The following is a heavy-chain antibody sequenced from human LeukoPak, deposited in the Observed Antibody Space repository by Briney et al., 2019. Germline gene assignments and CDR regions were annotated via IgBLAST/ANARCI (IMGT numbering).Heavy chain of an antibody. J-gene: IGHJ4*02. CDR2: INPNSGGT. CDR3: ARGSLRSSGCRTPIGY. Sequence: ASVKVSCKASGYTFTSYGINWVRQATGQGLEWMGRINPNSGGTNYAQKFQGRVTMTRDTSINTAYMELSRLRSDDTAVYYCARGSLRSSGCRTPIGYWGQGTLVTVSS. CDR1: GYTFTSYG. V-gene: IGHV1-2*06. D-gene: IGHD3-22*01.